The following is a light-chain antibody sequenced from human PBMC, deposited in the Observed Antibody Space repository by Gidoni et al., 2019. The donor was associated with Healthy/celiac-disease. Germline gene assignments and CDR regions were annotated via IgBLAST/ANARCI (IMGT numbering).Light chain of an antibody. J-gene: IGLJ2*01. CDR1: SSTIGSNT. CDR3: AAWDDSLNAYVV. V-gene: IGLV1-44*01. Sequence: QSVLTQPPSASGTPGQRVTTSCSGSSSTIGSNTVNWYQQLPGTAPKLLIYSNNQRPSGVPDRFSGSKSGTSASLAISGLQSEDEADYYCAAWDDSLNAYVVFGGGTKLTVL. CDR2: SNN.